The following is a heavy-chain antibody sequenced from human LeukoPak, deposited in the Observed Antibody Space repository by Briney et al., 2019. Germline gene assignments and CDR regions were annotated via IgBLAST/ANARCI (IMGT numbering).Heavy chain of an antibody. CDR3: ATVHFGYFTF. D-gene: IGHD3-3*01. V-gene: IGHV3-11*01. CDR1: GLTFSDYH. CDR2: ISDNGRTK. Sequence: PGGSLRLSCAASGLTFSDYHMSWVRQAPGKGLEWVSHISDNGRTKYYANSVQGRFTVSRDNAKNSLYLQMNSLRADETAVYYCATVHFGYFTFWGQGTLVPVSS. J-gene: IGHJ4*02.